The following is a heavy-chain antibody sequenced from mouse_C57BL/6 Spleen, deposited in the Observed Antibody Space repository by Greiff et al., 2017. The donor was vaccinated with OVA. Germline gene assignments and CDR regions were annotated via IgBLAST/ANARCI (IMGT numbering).Heavy chain of an antibody. CDR2: IDPSDSET. CDR1: GYTFTSYW. D-gene: IGHD2-5*01. CDR3: ARSGSNYYAMDY. V-gene: IGHV1-52*01. Sequence: QVHVKQSGAELVRPGSSVKLSCKASGYTFTSYWMHWVKQRPIQGLEWIGNIDPSDSETHYNQKFKDKATLTVDKSSSTAYMQLSSLTSEDSAVYYCARSGSNYYAMDYWGQGTSVTVSS. J-gene: IGHJ4*01.